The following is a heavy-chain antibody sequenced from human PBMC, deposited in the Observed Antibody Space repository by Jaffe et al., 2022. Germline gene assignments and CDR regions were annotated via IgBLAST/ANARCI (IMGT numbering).Heavy chain of an antibody. CDR3: ARGDYDFWSGYLSPFDY. V-gene: IGHV3-48*01. CDR2: ISSSSSTI. D-gene: IGHD3-3*01. Sequence: EVQLVESGGGLVQPGGSLRLSCAASGFTFSSYSMNWVRQAPGKGLEWVSYISSSSSTIYYADSVKGRFTISRDNAKNSLYLQMNSLRAEDTAVYYCARGDYDFWSGYLSPFDYWGQGTLVTVSS. J-gene: IGHJ4*02. CDR1: GFTFSSYS.